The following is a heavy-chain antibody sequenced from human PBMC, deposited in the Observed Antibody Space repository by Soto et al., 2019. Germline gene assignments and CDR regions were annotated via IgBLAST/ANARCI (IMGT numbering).Heavy chain of an antibody. CDR3: VMDDSSGYYAEYYYYYGMDV. D-gene: IGHD3-22*01. V-gene: IGHV3-64D*08. CDR1: GFTFSSYA. J-gene: IGHJ6*02. Sequence: GGSLRLSCSASGFTFSSYAMHWVRQAPGKGLEYVSAISSNGGSTYYADSVKGRFTISRDNSKNTLYLQMSSLRAEDTAVYYCVMDDSSGYYAEYYYYYGMDVWGQGTTVTISS. CDR2: ISSNGGST.